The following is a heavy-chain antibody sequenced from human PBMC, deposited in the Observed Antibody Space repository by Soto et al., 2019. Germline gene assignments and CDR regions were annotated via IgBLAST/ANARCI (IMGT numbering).Heavy chain of an antibody. Sequence: QVQLIQSGPEMMQPGASVKVSCEASGFTAFSYAFHSVRQAPGQGPEWLGWLNADADGIVYSQRFQDRLKITRDTSTNTVFLEVWSLTSEDTAFYYCAREDQGITSFDYWGQGTLVTVSS. D-gene: IGHD1-20*01. CDR3: AREDQGITSFDY. V-gene: IGHV1-3*01. J-gene: IGHJ4*02. CDR2: LNADADGI. CDR1: GFTAFSYA.